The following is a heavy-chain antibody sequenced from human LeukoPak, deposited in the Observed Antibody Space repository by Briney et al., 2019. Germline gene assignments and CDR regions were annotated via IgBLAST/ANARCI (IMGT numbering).Heavy chain of an antibody. CDR3: ARDDAMPGALRGAFDI. J-gene: IGHJ3*02. CDR1: GFALKSYS. Sequence: PGGSLRLSCAGSGFALKSYSLTWVRQAPGKGLEWVSSISSTSAYIHYADSVKGRFTISRDNSKNTLYLQMNSLRAEDTAVYYCARDDAMPGALRGAFDIWGQGTMVTVSS. V-gene: IGHV3-21*01. CDR2: ISSTSAYI. D-gene: IGHD5-12*01.